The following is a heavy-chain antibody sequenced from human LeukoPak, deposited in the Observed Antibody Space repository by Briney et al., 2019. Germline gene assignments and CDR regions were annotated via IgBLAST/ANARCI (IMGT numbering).Heavy chain of an antibody. CDR3: ARDSYCSCGSCHGT. CDR1: GGSISSGGYY. Sequence: SETLSLTCTVSGGSISSGGYYWSWIRQHPGKGLEWIGYIYYSGSTYYNPSLKSRVTVSVDTSKTQFSLKLSSVTAADTAVYYCARDSYCSCGSCHGTWGQGTLVTVSS. J-gene: IGHJ5*02. V-gene: IGHV4-31*03. D-gene: IGHD2-15*01. CDR2: IYYSGST.